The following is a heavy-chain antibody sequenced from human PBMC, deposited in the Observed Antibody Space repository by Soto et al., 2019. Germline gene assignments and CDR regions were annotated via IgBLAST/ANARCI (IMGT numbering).Heavy chain of an antibody. CDR2: ISWESGSI. J-gene: IGHJ6*02. CDR1: GFNFDDYA. D-gene: IGHD1-1*01. V-gene: IGHV3-9*01. Sequence: SCAASGFNFDDYAMHWVRQIPGKGLEWVSGISWESGSIGYADSVKGRFTISRDNSKNTLYLQMNSLRAEDTAVYHCVKGYWKGDVWGQGTTVTVSS. CDR3: VKGYWKGDV.